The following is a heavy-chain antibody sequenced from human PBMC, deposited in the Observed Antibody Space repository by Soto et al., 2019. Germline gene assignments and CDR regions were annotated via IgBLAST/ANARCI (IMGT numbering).Heavy chain of an antibody. V-gene: IGHV4-31*01. Sequence: QVQLQESGPGLVRPSQTLSLTCTVYGGSISTGGYYWSWIRQHPGKGLEWIGYTYNFGSTFYNPSLKSQVTISIDTSKNQFSLKLSSVTAADTAVYYCARDRATVAGSFDYWGQGTLVTVSS. CDR3: ARDRATVAGSFDY. CDR2: TYNFGST. J-gene: IGHJ4*02. CDR1: GGSISTGGYY. D-gene: IGHD6-19*01.